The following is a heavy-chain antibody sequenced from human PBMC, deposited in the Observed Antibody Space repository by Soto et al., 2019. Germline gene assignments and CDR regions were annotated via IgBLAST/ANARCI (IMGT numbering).Heavy chain of an antibody. CDR2: IYYSGST. J-gene: IGHJ4*02. CDR1: GGSISSYY. D-gene: IGHD6-19*01. V-gene: IGHV4-59*01. Sequence: QVQLQESGPGLVKPSETLSLTCTVSGGSISSYYWSWIRQSPGKGLEWIGYIYYSGSTNYNPSLKSRVTISVDTSKNQFFLKLSSVTAADTAVYYCARDDEYSSGRFDYWGQGSQVTVSS. CDR3: ARDDEYSSGRFDY.